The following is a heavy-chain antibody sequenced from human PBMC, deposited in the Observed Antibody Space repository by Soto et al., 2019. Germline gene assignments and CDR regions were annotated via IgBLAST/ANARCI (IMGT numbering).Heavy chain of an antibody. CDR3: AKDDFTDRGDDYFDY. CDR1: GFSFTNFA. V-gene: IGHV3-23*01. D-gene: IGHD2-21*02. J-gene: IGHJ4*02. CDR2: IGASGDIT. Sequence: GGSLRLSCAASGFSFTNFAMSWVRQAPGKGLEWVAGIGASGDITWYADSVKGRLSISRDNSKNTLYLQLNSLRFEDTAVYYCAKDDFTDRGDDYFDYWGPGTLVTVSS.